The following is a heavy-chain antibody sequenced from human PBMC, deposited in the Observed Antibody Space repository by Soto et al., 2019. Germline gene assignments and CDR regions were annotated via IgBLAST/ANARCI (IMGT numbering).Heavy chain of an antibody. CDR1: GFTFNNAW. V-gene: IGHV3-15*07. CDR2: IKSKTDGGTT. J-gene: IGHJ6*02. CDR3: TTTNRALGWLLYGGGGGERNYDYYGMDV. Sequence: EVQLVESGGGLVKPGGSLRLSCAASGFTFNNAWMNWVRQAPGKGLEWVGHIKSKTDGGTTDYAAPVKGRFIISRDDSKKAIKLKMNSLKTENTAVYSCTTTNRALGWLLYGGGGGERNYDYYGMDVWGQGTTVTVSS. D-gene: IGHD3-3*01.